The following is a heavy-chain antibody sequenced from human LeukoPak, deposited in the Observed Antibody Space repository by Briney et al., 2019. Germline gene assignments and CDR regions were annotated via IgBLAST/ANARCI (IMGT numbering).Heavy chain of an antibody. D-gene: IGHD5-12*01. J-gene: IGHJ5*02. Sequence: GGSLRLSCAASGFTFSSYSMNWVRQAPGKGLEWVSSISSSSSYIYYADSVKGRFTISRDNAKSSLYLQMNSLRAEDTAVYYCAGVRGYSGYDPIPWGQGTLVTVSS. CDR2: ISSSSSYI. CDR3: AGVRGYSGYDPIP. V-gene: IGHV3-21*01. CDR1: GFTFSSYS.